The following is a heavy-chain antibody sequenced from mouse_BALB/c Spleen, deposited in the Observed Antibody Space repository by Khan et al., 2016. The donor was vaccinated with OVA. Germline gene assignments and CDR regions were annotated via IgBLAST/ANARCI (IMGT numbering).Heavy chain of an antibody. V-gene: IGHV5-6*01. D-gene: IGHD1-1*01. Sequence: EVELVESGGDLVKPGGSLKLSCAASGFTFSTYGMSWVRQTPDKRLEWVAAISSGGSYTYYPDSVKGRFTISRDNAKNTLYLQLSSLKSEDTAMYYCTRIAYYYSSEGFAYWGQGTLVTVSA. CDR3: TRIAYYYSSEGFAY. CDR2: ISSGGSYT. J-gene: IGHJ3*01. CDR1: GFTFSTYG.